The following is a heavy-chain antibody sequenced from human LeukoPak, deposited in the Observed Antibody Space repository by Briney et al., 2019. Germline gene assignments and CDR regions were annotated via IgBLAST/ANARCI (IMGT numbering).Heavy chain of an antibody. V-gene: IGHV4-59*01. J-gene: IGHJ3*02. CDR3: ARDRPLGTGDVFDI. D-gene: IGHD1-14*01. CDR2: IHYSGST. Sequence: SETLSLTCTVSGASISSYYWSWIRQSPGKGLEWLGYIHYSGSTNYNPSLKSRVTISVDTSKNQFSLRLSSVTAADTAVYYCARDRPLGTGDVFDIWGQGTMVTVSS. CDR1: GASISSYY.